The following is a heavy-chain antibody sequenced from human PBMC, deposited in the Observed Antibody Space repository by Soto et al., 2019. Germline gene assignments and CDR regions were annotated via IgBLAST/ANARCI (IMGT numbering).Heavy chain of an antibody. Sequence: EVQLLESGGDLVQPGGSLRLSCAASGFTFSSYAMGWVRQAPGTGLEWVSVFDGSGGDRSLADSVKGRFTISRDNSKNTLYLQMDRLRVEDTATYFCAKEIVAGAYVETSAFDFWGQGTLVTVSS. CDR1: GFTFSSYA. J-gene: IGHJ4*02. CDR2: FDGSGGDR. D-gene: IGHD3-22*01. CDR3: AKEIVAGAYVETSAFDF. V-gene: IGHV3-23*01.